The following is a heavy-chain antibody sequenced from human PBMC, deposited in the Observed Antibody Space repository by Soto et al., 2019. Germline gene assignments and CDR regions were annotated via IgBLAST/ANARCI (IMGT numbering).Heavy chain of an antibody. CDR3: ARYHLPAAYEGYYYYYGMDV. D-gene: IGHD2-2*01. CDR2: IKQDGSEK. V-gene: IGHV3-7*04. J-gene: IGHJ6*02. CDR1: GFTFSSYW. Sequence: GGSLRLSCAASGFTFSSYWMSWVRQAPGKGLEWVANIKQDGSEKYYVDSVKGRFTISRDNAKNSLYLQMNSLRAEDTAVYYCARYHLPAAYEGYYYYYGMDVWGQGTTVTVSS.